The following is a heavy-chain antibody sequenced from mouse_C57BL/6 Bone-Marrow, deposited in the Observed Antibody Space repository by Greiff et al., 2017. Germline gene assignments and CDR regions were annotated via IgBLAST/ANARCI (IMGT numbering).Heavy chain of an antibody. V-gene: IGHV2-9*01. CDR3: ASHYYGSSGAWFAY. Sequence: VQVVESGPGLVAPSQSLYITCTVSGFSLTSYGVDWVRQPPGKGLEWLGVIWGGGSTNYNSALMSRLSISKDNSKSQVFLKMNRLQTDDTAMYYCASHYYGSSGAWFAYWGQGTLVTVSA. CDR2: IWGGGST. CDR1: GFSLTSYG. D-gene: IGHD1-1*01. J-gene: IGHJ3*01.